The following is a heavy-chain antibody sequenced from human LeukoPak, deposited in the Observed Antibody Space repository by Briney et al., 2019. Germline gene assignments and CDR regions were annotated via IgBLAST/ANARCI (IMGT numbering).Heavy chain of an antibody. CDR3: ARGVGYSSSTPPVWFDP. V-gene: IGHV3-7*01. D-gene: IGHD6-6*01. CDR2: IKQDGSEK. J-gene: IGHJ5*02. Sequence: GGSLRLSCAASGFTFSSYWMSWVRQAPGKGLEWVANIKQDGSEKYYVDPVKGRFTISRDNAKNSLYLQMNSLRAEDTAVYYCARGVGYSSSTPPVWFDPWGQGTLVTVSS. CDR1: GFTFSSYW.